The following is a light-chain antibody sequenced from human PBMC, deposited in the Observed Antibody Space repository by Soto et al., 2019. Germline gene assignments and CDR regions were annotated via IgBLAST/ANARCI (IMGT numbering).Light chain of an antibody. J-gene: IGKJ1*01. CDR2: GAS. CDR1: QSISDT. CDR3: QQYNNWPWT. Sequence: EIVMTQSPATLSVSPGGRGTLYCMASQSISDTLAWYQQKPGQAPRXXXHGASTRATGFPARFSGSGSGTDFTLTISSLQSEDFAVYYCQQYNNWPWTFGQGTKVDIK. V-gene: IGKV3-15*01.